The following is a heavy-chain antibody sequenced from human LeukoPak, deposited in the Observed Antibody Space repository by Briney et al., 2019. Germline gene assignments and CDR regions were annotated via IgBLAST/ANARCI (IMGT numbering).Heavy chain of an antibody. CDR2: IYYSGST. Sequence: PSEDLSLTCTVSGGSISSYYWSWIRQPPGKGLEWIGYIYYSGSTNYNPSLKSRVTISVDTSKNQFSLKLSSVTAADTAVYYCVGSLAAAGNFDYWGQGTLVTVSS. D-gene: IGHD6-13*01. CDR1: GGSISSYY. CDR3: VGSLAAAGNFDY. J-gene: IGHJ4*02. V-gene: IGHV4-59*01.